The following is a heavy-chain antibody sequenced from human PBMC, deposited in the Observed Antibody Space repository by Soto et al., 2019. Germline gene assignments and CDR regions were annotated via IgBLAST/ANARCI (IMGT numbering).Heavy chain of an antibody. D-gene: IGHD6-19*01. V-gene: IGHV3-66*01. CDR2: IYSGGST. Sequence: EVQLVESGGGLVQPGGSLRLSCAASGFTVSSNYMSWVRQAPGKGLEWVSVIYSGGSTYYADSVKGRFTISRDNSKNTLYLQMNSLRAEDTAVYYCARGLRYSSGWYYFDCWGQGTLVTVSS. CDR3: ARGLRYSSGWYYFDC. J-gene: IGHJ4*02. CDR1: GFTVSSNY.